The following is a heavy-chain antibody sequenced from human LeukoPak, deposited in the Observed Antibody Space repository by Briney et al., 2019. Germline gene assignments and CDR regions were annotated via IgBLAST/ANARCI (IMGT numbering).Heavy chain of an antibody. Sequence: ASVKVSCKASGGTFSSYAISWVRQAPGQGLEWMGRIIPIFGTANYAQKFQGRATITTDESTSTAYMELSSLRSEDTAVYYCARELVEMATLDYWGQGTLVTVSS. CDR2: IIPIFGTA. J-gene: IGHJ4*02. CDR3: ARELVEMATLDY. CDR1: GGTFSSYA. V-gene: IGHV1-69*05. D-gene: IGHD5-24*01.